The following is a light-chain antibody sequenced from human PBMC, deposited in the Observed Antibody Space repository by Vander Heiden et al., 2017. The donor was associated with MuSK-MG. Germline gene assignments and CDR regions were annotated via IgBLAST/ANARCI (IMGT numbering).Light chain of an antibody. J-gene: IGKJ5*01. CDR3: QQSDSTPSIT. V-gene: IGKV1-39*01. CDR2: AAS. CDR1: QSISSY. Sequence: DIQMTQSPSSLSASVGDRVTITCRASQSISSYLNWYQQKPGKAPKLLIYAASSLQSGVPSRFSGSGSGTDFTLTISSRQPEDFATYYCQQSDSTPSITFGQGTQLEIK.